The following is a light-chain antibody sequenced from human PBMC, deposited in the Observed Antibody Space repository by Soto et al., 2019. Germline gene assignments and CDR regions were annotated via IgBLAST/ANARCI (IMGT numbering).Light chain of an antibody. CDR2: LNSDGSH. CDR1: SGHNSYA. V-gene: IGLV4-69*01. J-gene: IGLJ3*02. Sequence: QPVLTQPPSASASLGASVKLTCTLSSGHNSYAIAWHQQQPEKGPRYLIKLNSDGSHSKGDGIPDRFSGSSSGAERYLTISSLQSEDEADYYCQTWSTDIRVFGGGTKRTV. CDR3: QTWSTDIRV.